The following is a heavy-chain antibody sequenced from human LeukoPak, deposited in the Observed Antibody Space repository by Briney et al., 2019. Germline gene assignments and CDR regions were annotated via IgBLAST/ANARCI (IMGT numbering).Heavy chain of an antibody. CDR3: AREAYDSGNFRTDYYYMDV. D-gene: IGHD3-10*01. CDR2: IYPNRGGT. Sequence: GASVKVSCKASGYTFTGYYMHWVRQAPGQGLEWMGWIYPNRGGTNYAQKFQGRVTVTRDTSISTAYMELSRLRSDDTAVYYCAREAYDSGNFRTDYYYMDVWGIGTTVTVSS. CDR1: GYTFTGYY. J-gene: IGHJ6*03. V-gene: IGHV1-2*02.